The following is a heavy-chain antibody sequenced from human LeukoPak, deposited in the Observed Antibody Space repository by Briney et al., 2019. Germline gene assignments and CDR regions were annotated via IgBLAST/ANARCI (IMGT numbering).Heavy chain of an antibody. J-gene: IGHJ4*03. CDR2: IYYSGST. D-gene: IGHD3-3*01. V-gene: IGHV4-59*01. CDR3: ARGFYYFDY. Sequence: SETLLIICSDSAGSISSYYWSRIRRHLADELEWIGYIYYSGSTNYSPSLKSRVTISVDTSKNQFSLKLSSVTAADTAVYYCARGFYYFDYWGQGTMVTVSS. CDR1: AGSISSYY.